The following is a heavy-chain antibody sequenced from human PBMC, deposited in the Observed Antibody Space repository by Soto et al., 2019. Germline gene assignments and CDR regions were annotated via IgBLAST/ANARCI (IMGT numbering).Heavy chain of an antibody. CDR2: ISAYNGNT. CDR3: ARVRDDGGYSYGFDYYGMDV. Sequence: QVQLVQSGAEVKKPGASVKVSCKASGYTFTSYGISWVRQAPGQGLEWMGWISAYNGNTNYAQKLQGRVTMTTDTSTSTAYMELRGLRSDDTAVYYCARVRDDGGYSYGFDYYGMDVWGQGTTVTVSS. D-gene: IGHD5-18*01. J-gene: IGHJ6*02. V-gene: IGHV1-18*04. CDR1: GYTFTSYG.